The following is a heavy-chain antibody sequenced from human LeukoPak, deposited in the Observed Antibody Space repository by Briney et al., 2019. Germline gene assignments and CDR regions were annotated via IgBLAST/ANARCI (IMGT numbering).Heavy chain of an antibody. CDR3: AREGPYYYGSGSAV. CDR2: INHSGST. V-gene: IGHV4-34*01. D-gene: IGHD3-10*01. J-gene: IGHJ4*02. CDR1: GGSFSGYY. Sequence: SETLSLTCAVYGGSFSGYYWNWIRQPPGKGLEWIGEINHSGSTNYNPSLKSRVTISVDTSKNQFSLKLSSVTAADTAVYYCAREGPYYYGSGSAVWGQGTLVTVSS.